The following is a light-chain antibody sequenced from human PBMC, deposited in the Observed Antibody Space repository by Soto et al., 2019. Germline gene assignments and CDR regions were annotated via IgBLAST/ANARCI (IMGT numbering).Light chain of an antibody. Sequence: QSALTQPASVSGSPGQTITISCTGTSSDVGGYNYLSWYQQHPGKAPKVMISEVSNRPSGVSNRFSGSKSGNTASLTISGLQAEDEADYFCSPYTTRGTPVFGGGTKLTVL. J-gene: IGLJ3*02. CDR1: SSDVGGYNY. CDR3: SPYTTRGTPV. CDR2: EVS. V-gene: IGLV2-14*01.